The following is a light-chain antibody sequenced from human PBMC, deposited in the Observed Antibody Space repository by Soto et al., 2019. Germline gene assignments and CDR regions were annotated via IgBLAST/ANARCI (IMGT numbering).Light chain of an antibody. J-gene: IGKJ1*01. CDR2: WAS. CDR1: QSVLYSSNKKNY. V-gene: IGKV4-1*01. Sequence: DIVMTQSPDSLAVSLGERATINCKSSQSVLYSSNKKNYLAWYQQKSGQSPKVLIYWASTRESGVPDRFSGSGSGTDFTLIISSLQAEDAAVYYCQQSYSSPRTFGQGTKVEIK. CDR3: QQSYSSPRT.